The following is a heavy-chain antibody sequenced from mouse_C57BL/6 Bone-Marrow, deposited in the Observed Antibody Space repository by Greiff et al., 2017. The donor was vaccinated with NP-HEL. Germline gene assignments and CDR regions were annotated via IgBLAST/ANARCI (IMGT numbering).Heavy chain of an antibody. J-gene: IGHJ4*01. D-gene: IGHD6-1*01. Sequence: EVHLVESGGGLVKPGGSLKLSCAASGFTFSDYGMHWVRQAPEKGLEWVAYISRGSSTIYYADTVKGRFTISRDNAKNTLFLHMTSLRSEDKAMYYCARGGKYAMDYWGQGTSVTVSS. CDR3: ARGGKYAMDY. CDR1: GFTFSDYG. V-gene: IGHV5-17*01. CDR2: ISRGSSTI.